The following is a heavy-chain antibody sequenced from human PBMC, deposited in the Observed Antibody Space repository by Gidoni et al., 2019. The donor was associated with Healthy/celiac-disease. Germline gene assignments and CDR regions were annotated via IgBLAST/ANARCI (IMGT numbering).Heavy chain of an antibody. CDR2: IKSKTDGGTT. V-gene: IGHV3-15*01. CDR3: TTEGVASRVGYFDY. Sequence: EVQLVESGGGLVKPGGSLRLSCAASGFTFSNAWMSWVRQAPGKGLEWVGRIKSKTDGGTTDYAAPVKGRFTISRDDSKNTLYLQMNSLKTEDTAVYYCTTEGVASRVGYFDYWGQGTLVTVSS. CDR1: GFTFSNAW. D-gene: IGHD3-10*01. J-gene: IGHJ4*02.